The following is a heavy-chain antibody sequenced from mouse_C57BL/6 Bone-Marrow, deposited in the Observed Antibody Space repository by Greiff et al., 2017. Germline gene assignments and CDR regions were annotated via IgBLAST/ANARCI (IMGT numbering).Heavy chain of an antibody. V-gene: IGHV1-55*01. CDR2: IYPGSGST. Sequence: VQLQQPGAELVKPGASVKMSCKASGYTFTSYWITWVKQRPGQGLEWIGDIYPGSGSTNYNEKFKSKATLTVDTSSSTAYLQLSSLTSEDSAVYYCARWDIYDGSDYWGQGTTLTVSS. CDR3: ARWDIYDGSDY. CDR1: GYTFTSYW. J-gene: IGHJ2*01. D-gene: IGHD2-3*01.